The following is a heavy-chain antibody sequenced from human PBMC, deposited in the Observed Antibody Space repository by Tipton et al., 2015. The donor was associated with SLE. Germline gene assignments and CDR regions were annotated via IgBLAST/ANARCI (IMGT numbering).Heavy chain of an antibody. V-gene: IGHV4-34*01. D-gene: IGHD3-10*01. CDR3: ARGPIYYYGSGSYSLDY. Sequence: TLSLTCAVYGGSFSGYYWSWIRQPPGKGLEWIGEINHSGSTNYNPSLKSRVTISVDTSKNQFSLKLSSVTAADTAVYYCARGPIYYYGSGSYSLDYWGQGTMGT. J-gene: IGHJ4*02. CDR2: INHSGST. CDR1: GGSFSGYY.